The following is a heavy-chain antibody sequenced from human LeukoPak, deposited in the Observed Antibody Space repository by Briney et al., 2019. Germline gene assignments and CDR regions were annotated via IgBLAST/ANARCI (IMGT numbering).Heavy chain of an antibody. J-gene: IGHJ4*02. CDR3: ARDYDYGDYPGY. V-gene: IGHV3-20*04. CDR2: INWNGGRT. Sequence: SPGGSLRPSCAASGFMFDDYGMSWVRQAPGKGLEWVSGINWNGGRTGYADSVKGRFTISRDNAKNSLYLQMNSLRAEDTALYYCARDYDYGDYPGYWGQGTLVTVSS. CDR1: GFMFDDYG. D-gene: IGHD4-17*01.